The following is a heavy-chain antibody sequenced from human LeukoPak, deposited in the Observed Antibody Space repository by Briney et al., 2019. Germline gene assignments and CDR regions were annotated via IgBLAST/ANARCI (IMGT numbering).Heavy chain of an antibody. CDR3: ARRLGLRWDLQAFDI. CDR2: INPSGGST. Sequence: ASVKVSCKAFGYTFISYYLHWVRQAPGQGLEWMGIINPSGGSTNYAQKFQGRVTMTRDTSTSTVHMELSSLRSEDTAVYYCARRLGLRWDLQAFDIWGQGTMVTVSS. J-gene: IGHJ3*02. D-gene: IGHD4-23*01. V-gene: IGHV1-46*01. CDR1: GYTFISYY.